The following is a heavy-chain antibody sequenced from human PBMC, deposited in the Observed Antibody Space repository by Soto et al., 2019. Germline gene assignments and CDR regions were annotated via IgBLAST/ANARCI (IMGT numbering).Heavy chain of an antibody. Sequence: QVQLQESGPGLVKPSQTLSLTCTVSGGSISTVNYWWSWIRQSPDMGLEWIGHIYNGGSTYNNPSLGGRGTRSVDTAKNQRALTLSSVSAADTAVYYCARGPSGDKVDSWGQGTLVTVSS. CDR1: GGSISTVNYW. V-gene: IGHV4-30-4*01. J-gene: IGHJ4*02. CDR3: ARGPSGDKVDS. CDR2: IYNGGST. D-gene: IGHD7-27*01.